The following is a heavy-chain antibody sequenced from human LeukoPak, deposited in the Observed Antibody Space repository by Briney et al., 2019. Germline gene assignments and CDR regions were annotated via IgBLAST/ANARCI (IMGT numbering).Heavy chain of an antibody. CDR3: ATDGSGYLRYYYYGMDV. CDR1: GYTFTSYD. Sequence: ASVKVSCKASGYTFTSYDINWVRQATGQGLEWMGWMNPNSGNTGYAQKFQGRVTMTEDTSTDTAYMELSSLRSEDTAVYYCATDGSGYLRYYYYGMDVWGQGTTVTVSS. J-gene: IGHJ6*02. D-gene: IGHD3-22*01. CDR2: MNPNSGNT. V-gene: IGHV1-8*01.